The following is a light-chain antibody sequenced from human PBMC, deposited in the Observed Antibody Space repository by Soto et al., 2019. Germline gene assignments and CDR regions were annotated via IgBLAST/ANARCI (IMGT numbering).Light chain of an antibody. CDR3: MQSTQLPPT. J-gene: IGKJ5*01. CDR1: QSLLHIPGETF. CDR2: EVS. Sequence: DVVMTQTPLSLSVALGQPASISCKSSQSLLHIPGETFLFWYLQKPGQSPQLLIYEVSTRVSGVPDRFSGSGSGTDFTLEISRVETDDVGIYYCMQSTQLPPTFGQGTRLEI. V-gene: IGKV2D-29*02.